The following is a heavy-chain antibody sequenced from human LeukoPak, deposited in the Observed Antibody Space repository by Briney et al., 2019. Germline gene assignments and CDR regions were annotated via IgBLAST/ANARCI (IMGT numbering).Heavy chain of an antibody. CDR2: INPYSGGT. Sequence: ASVKVSCKASGYTFTGYYMHWVRQAPGQGLEWMGRINPYSGGTNYAQKFQGRVTMTRDTSISTAYMELSRLRSDDTGVYSCARRGPPAYSGSYYVDYWGQGTLVTVPS. J-gene: IGHJ4*02. D-gene: IGHD1-26*01. V-gene: IGHV1-2*05. CDR3: ARRGPPAYSGSYYVDY. CDR1: GYTFTGYY.